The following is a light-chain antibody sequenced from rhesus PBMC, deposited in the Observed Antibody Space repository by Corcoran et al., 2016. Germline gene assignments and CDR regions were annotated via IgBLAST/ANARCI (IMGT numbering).Light chain of an antibody. V-gene: IGKV3S9*01. CDR1: QSVATW. CDR2: DIS. CDR3: QQYNKWPLT. J-gene: IGKJ4*01. Sequence: EIVMTQSPATLSLSPGERATLSCRASQSVATWVAWYQQKPAQAPRLLIYDISRRATGIPDRFSGRGSGTDCTLTISSLEPEDFAIYYCQQYNKWPLTFGGGTKVEI.